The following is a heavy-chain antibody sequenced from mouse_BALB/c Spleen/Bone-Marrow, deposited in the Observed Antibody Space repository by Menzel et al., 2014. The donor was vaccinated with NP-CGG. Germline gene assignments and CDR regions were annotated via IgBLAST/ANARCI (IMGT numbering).Heavy chain of an antibody. J-gene: IGHJ2*01. D-gene: IGHD2-1*01. CDR1: GFSLTSYG. Sequence: QVQLQQSGPGLVQPSQSLSITCTVSGFSLTSYGVHWVRQSPGKGLEWLGVIWSGGSTDYNAAFISRLSISKDNSKSQVFFKMNSLQANDTAIYYCARNLRGNYGFDYWGQGTTLTVSS. CDR3: ARNLRGNYGFDY. V-gene: IGHV2-2*02. CDR2: IWSGGST.